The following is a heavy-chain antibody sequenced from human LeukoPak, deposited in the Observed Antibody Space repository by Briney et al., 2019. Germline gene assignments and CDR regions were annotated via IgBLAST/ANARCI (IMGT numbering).Heavy chain of an antibody. J-gene: IGHJ4*02. D-gene: IGHD4-17*01. CDR3: ARPGGGDLVDS. V-gene: IGHV4-39*01. CDR1: NGSITSTSY. Sequence: SETLSLTCFVSNGSITSTSYWARIRQSPGKGLEWIGTTSSGGSAYYKTSLKSRVTISVDTSKTQLSLRLTSVTAADTAVYYCARPGGGDLVDSWGQGTLVSVS. CDR2: TSSGGSA.